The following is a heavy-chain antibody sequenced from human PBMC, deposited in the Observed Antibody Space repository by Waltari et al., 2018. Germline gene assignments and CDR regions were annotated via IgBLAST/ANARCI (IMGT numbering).Heavy chain of an antibody. D-gene: IGHD2-2*01. CDR3: TREVVPASTIVVNWFDP. CDR1: GYTFTTYA. J-gene: IGHJ5*02. V-gene: IGHV7-4-1*02. Sequence: QVQLVQSGSELKKPGASVKVSCKASGYTFTTYAINWVRQAPGQGLELMGWIITRTGNPTDPKGFRGRIFFSLYTAVSTAYLQINTLQADDTAVYYCTREVVPASTIVVNWFDPWGQGTLVTVSS. CDR2: IITRTGNP.